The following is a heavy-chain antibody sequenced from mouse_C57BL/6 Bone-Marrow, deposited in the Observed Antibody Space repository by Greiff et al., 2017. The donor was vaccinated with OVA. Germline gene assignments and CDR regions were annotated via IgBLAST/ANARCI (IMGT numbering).Heavy chain of an antibody. V-gene: IGHV5-12*01. CDR2: ISNGGGST. J-gene: IGHJ2*01. Sequence: EVQLVESGGGLVQPGGSLKLSCAASGFTFSDYYMYWVRQTPEKRLEWVAYISNGGGSTYYPDTVKGRFTISRDNAKNTLYLQMSRLKSEDTAMYYCARLGYYGSSPYYFDYWGQGTTLTVSS. CDR1: GFTFSDYY. CDR3: ARLGYYGSSPYYFDY. D-gene: IGHD1-1*01.